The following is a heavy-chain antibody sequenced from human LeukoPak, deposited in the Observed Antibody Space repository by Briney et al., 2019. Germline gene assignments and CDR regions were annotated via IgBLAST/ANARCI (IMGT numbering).Heavy chain of an antibody. CDR3: ASNYYDSSGYRYDY. D-gene: IGHD3-22*01. J-gene: IGHJ4*02. CDR2: IYYSGST. Sequence: SETLSLTCTVSGGSISSSSYHWGWIRQPPGKGLEWIGSIYYSGSTYYNPSLKSRVTISVDTSKNQFSLKLSSVTAADTAVYYCASNYYDSSGYRYDYWGQGTLVTVSS. V-gene: IGHV4-39*01. CDR1: GGSISSSSYH.